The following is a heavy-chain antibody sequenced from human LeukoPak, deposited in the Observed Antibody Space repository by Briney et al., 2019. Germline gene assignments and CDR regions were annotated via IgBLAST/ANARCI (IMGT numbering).Heavy chain of an antibody. J-gene: IGHJ4*02. D-gene: IGHD3-22*01. V-gene: IGHV1-2*02. CDR1: GYTFTGYY. CDR2: INPNSGGT. Sequence: ASVKVSCKASGYTFTGYYMHWVRQAPGQGLEWMGWINPNSGGTNYAQKFQGRVTMTRDTSISIAYMELSRLRSDDTAVYYCARAKGSGSPNYFDYWGQGTLVTVSS. CDR3: ARAKGSGSPNYFDY.